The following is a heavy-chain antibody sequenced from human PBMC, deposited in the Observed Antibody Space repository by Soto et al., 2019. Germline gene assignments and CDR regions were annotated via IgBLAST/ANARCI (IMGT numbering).Heavy chain of an antibody. CDR3: ARWGIADGDY. CDR2: IWYDGSNK. V-gene: IGHV3-33*01. J-gene: IGHJ4*02. CDR1: GFTFSSYG. Sequence: QVQLVESGGGVVQPGRSLRLSCAASGFTFSSYGMHWVRQAPGKGLEWVAVIWYDGSNKYYADSVKGRFTISRDNSKNTLYLQTNSLRAEDTAVYYCARWGIADGDYWGQGTLVTVSS. D-gene: IGHD6-13*01.